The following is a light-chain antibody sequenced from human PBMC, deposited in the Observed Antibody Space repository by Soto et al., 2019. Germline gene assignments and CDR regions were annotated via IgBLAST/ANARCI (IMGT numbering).Light chain of an antibody. Sequence: EVVLTQSPGTLSLSPGERASLSCRASQGISSRDLAWYQQRPGQAPRLLIYHSSARATGIPERFSASGSGTDFTLTIRRLEPEDFAVYFCQKYETSPYTFGQGTKLEIK. CDR2: HSS. J-gene: IGKJ2*01. CDR1: QGISSRD. V-gene: IGKV3-20*01. CDR3: QKYETSPYT.